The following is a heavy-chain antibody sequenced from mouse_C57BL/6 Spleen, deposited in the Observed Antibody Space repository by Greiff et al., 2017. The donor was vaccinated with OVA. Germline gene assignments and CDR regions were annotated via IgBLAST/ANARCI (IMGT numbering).Heavy chain of an antibody. D-gene: IGHD6-1*01. CDR2: IYPGDGDT. J-gene: IGHJ2*01. CDR3: AREPLCLYYFDY. V-gene: IGHV1-82*01. Sequence: QVQLQQSGPELVKPGASVQISCKASGYAFSSSWMNWVKQRPGKGLEWIGRIYPGDGDTNYNGKFKGKATLTADKSSSTAYMQLSSLTSEDSAVYFCAREPLCLYYFDYWGQGTTLTVSS. CDR1: GYAFSSSW.